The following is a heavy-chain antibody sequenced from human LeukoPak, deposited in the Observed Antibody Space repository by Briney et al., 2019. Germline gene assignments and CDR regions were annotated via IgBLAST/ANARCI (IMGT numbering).Heavy chain of an antibody. CDR2: IYYSGST. CDR3: ARWIWYYPPRFDI. Sequence: PSETLSLTCTVSGGSISSSSYYWGWIRQPPGKGLEWIGSIYYSGSTYYNPSLKSRVTISVDTSKNQFSLKLSSVTAADTAVYYCARWIWYYPPRFDIWGQGTMVTVSS. D-gene: IGHD3-10*01. CDR1: GGSISSSSYY. V-gene: IGHV4-39*01. J-gene: IGHJ3*02.